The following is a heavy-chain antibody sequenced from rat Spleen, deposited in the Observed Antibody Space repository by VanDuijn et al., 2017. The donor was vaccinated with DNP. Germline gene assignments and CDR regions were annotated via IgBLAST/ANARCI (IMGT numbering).Heavy chain of an antibody. CDR1: GFTFSDYN. CDR2: ILYDGSGT. CDR3: ARGGAQDY. J-gene: IGHJ2*01. Sequence: EVQLVESGGGLVQPGRSLKLSCAASGFTFSDYNMVWVRQDPKKGLEWVATILYDGSGTFYRDSVEGRFTISRDNTKSTLYLQMDSLRSEDTATYYCARGGAQDYWGQGVMVTVSS. D-gene: IGHD5-1*01. V-gene: IGHV5-7*01.